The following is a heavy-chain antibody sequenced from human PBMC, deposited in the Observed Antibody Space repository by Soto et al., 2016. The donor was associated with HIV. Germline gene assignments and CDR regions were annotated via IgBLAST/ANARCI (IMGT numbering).Heavy chain of an antibody. CDR3: ARDRKMTTVTTSGLFGLDV. J-gene: IGHJ6*02. Sequence: QVQLVQSGAELKKPGASVKVSCKASGYSFTTYDINWVRQAPGQGLEWMAWSNPKSGASKSAQRFQGRVTMTRDTSISTAYMELHSLESDDTAVYYCARDRKMTTVTTSGLFGLDVWGQGTTVTVSS. V-gene: IGHV1-2*02. CDR2: SNPKSGAS. D-gene: IGHD4-17*01. CDR1: GYSFTTYD.